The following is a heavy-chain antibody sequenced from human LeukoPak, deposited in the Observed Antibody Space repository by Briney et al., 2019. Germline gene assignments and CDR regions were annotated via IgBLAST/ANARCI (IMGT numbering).Heavy chain of an antibody. J-gene: IGHJ4*02. V-gene: IGHV4-4*07. CDR3: ARGGYYYGSGSLEFHY. Sequence: PSETLSLTCTVSGGSISSYYWSWIRQPAGKGLEWIGRIYTSGSTNYNPSLKSRVTMSVDTSKNQFSLKLSSVTAADTAVYYCARGGYYYGSGSLEFHYWGQGTLVTVSS. D-gene: IGHD3-10*01. CDR2: IYTSGST. CDR1: GGSISSYY.